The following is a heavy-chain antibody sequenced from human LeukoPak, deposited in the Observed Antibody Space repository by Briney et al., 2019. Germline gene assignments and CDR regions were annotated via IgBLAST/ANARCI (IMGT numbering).Heavy chain of an antibody. V-gene: IGHV3-23*01. Sequence: PGGSLRLSSAASGFTFSSYAMSWVRQAPGKGLEWVSAISDSGGGTYHADSVKGRFTISRDNSKNTLFLEMNSLRAEDTAVYYCAKMKQQPDYWGQGTLVTVSS. D-gene: IGHD6-13*01. CDR1: GFTFSSYA. J-gene: IGHJ4*02. CDR2: ISDSGGGT. CDR3: AKMKQQPDY.